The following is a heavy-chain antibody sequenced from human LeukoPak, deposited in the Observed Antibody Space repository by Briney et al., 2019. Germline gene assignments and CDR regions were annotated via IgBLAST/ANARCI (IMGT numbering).Heavy chain of an antibody. V-gene: IGHV4-59*08. CDR1: GGSISSYY. Sequence: NPSETLSLTCTVSGGSISSYYWSWIRQPPGKGLEWTGYIYYSGSTNYNPSLKSRVTISVDASKNQFSLKLSSVTAADTAVYYCARLNHMNYYYYGMDVWGQGTTVTVSS. J-gene: IGHJ6*02. CDR3: ARLNHMNYYYYGMDV. CDR2: IYYSGST.